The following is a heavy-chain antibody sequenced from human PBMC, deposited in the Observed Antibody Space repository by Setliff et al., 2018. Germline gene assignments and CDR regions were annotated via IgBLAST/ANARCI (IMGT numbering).Heavy chain of an antibody. J-gene: IGHJ4*02. V-gene: IGHV4-38-2*01. CDR2: IYHSGST. CDR1: GYSISSGYY. Sequence: NPSETLSLTCAVSGYSISSGYYWGWIRQPPGKGLEWIGSIYHSGSTYYNPSLKSRVTISVDTSKNQFSLKLSSVTAADTAVYYCATLTGDRGVDYWGQGRLVTVSS. D-gene: IGHD7-27*01. CDR3: ATLTGDRGVDY.